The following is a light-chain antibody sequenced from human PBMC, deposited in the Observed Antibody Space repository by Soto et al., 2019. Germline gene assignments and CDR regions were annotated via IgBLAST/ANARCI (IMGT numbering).Light chain of an antibody. CDR3: CSYAGSSTPYV. V-gene: IGLV2-23*02. CDR2: EVS. J-gene: IGLJ1*01. Sequence: QSALTQPASVSGSPGQSITISCTGTSSDVGSYNLVSWYQQYPGKAPKLMIYEVSKRPSGVSNRFSGSKSGNTASLTISGLQAEDEADYYCCSYAGSSTPYVFGTGTKLTVL. CDR1: SSDVGSYNL.